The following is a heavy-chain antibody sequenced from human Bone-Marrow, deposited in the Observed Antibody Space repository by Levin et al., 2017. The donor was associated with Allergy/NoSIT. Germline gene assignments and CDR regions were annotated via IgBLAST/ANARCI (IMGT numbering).Heavy chain of an antibody. D-gene: IGHD6-19*01. CDR2: ISGSGGST. V-gene: IGHV3-23*01. CDR3: AKDHYSSGWYSPFDY. CDR1: GFTFSSYA. Sequence: GGSLRLSCAASGFTFSSYAMSWVRQAPGKGLEWVSAISGSGGSTYYADSVKGRFTISRDNSKNTLYLQMNSLRAEDTAVYYCAKDHYSSGWYSPFDYWGQGTLVTVSS. J-gene: IGHJ4*02.